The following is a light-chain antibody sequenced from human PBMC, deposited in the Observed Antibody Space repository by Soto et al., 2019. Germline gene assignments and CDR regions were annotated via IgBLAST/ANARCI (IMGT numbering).Light chain of an antibody. CDR2: DAS. CDR3: QQLIKNT. J-gene: IGKJ2*01. Sequence: EIVLTQSPATLSLSPGERATLSCRASQSVSSSLAWYQQKPGQAPRLLIFDASNRATGIPARFSGSGSGTDFTLTISSLEPEDFAVYYCQQLIKNTFGQGTKLEIK. V-gene: IGKV3-11*01. CDR1: QSVSSS.